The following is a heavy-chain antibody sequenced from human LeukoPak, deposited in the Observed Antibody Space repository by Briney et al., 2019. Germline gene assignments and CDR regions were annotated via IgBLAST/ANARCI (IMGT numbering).Heavy chain of an antibody. CDR3: ARGRTPGIATFFDY. V-gene: IGHV4-61*08. CDR2: IYYSGST. D-gene: IGHD6-13*01. J-gene: IGHJ4*02. CDR1: GGSISSGGYY. Sequence: SETLSLTCTVSGGSISSGGYYWSWIRQHPGKGLEWIGYIYYSGSTNYNPSLKSRVTISVDTSKNQFSLKLSSVTAADTAVYYCARGRTPGIATFFDYWGQGTLVTVSS.